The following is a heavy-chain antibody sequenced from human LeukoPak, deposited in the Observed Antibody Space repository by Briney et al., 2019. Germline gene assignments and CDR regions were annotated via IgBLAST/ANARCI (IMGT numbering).Heavy chain of an antibody. CDR1: GGSFSGYY. CDR3: ATGRNGVVPAPILGVGPWYNYHYMDV. V-gene: IGHV4-34*01. D-gene: IGHD2-2*02. J-gene: IGHJ6*03. CDR2: IDHSGTT. Sequence: PSETLSLTCVVYGGSFSGYYWCWIRQPPGKGLEWIGEIDHSGTTNYNPSLKSRVTMSVDTSKNQFSLMVSSVTAADTAVYYCATGRNGVVPAPILGVGPWYNYHYMDVWGKGTTVTVSS.